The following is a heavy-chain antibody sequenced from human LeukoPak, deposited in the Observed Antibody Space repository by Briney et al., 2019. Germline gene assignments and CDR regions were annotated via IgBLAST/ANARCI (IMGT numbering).Heavy chain of an antibody. D-gene: IGHD3-10*01. CDR3: VRWFGEFLYNNWFDP. J-gene: IGHJ5*02. Sequence: GASVKVSCKASGYTFTGYYMHWVRQAPGQGLEWMGWINPNSGGTNYAQKFQGRVTMTRDTSISTAYMELSRLRSDDTAVYYCVRWFGEFLYNNWFDPWGQGTLVTVSS. CDR2: INPNSGGT. V-gene: IGHV1-2*02. CDR1: GYTFTGYY.